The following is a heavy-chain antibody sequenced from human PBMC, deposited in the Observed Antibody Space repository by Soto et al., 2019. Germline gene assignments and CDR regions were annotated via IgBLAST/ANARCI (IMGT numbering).Heavy chain of an antibody. CDR2: ISGSGGST. Sequence: EVQLLESGGGLVQPGGSLRLSCAASGFTFSSYAMSWVRQAPGKGLEWVSAISGSGGSTYYADSVKGRFTISRDNSKNTLYLQMNSLRAEDTAVYYCAKDIGLWFGELSRFGCWGQGTLVTVSS. CDR3: AKDIGLWFGELSRFGC. J-gene: IGHJ4*02. CDR1: GFTFSSYA. V-gene: IGHV3-23*01. D-gene: IGHD3-10*01.